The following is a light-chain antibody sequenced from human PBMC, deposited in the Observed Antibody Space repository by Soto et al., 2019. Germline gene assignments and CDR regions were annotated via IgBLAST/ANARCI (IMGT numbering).Light chain of an antibody. CDR3: QQSYSSWPPYT. J-gene: IGKJ2*01. CDR1: QSISSY. Sequence: DIQMTQSPSSLSASVGDRVTITCRASQSISSYLNWYQQKPGKAPKLLIYAASSLQSGVPSRFSGSGSGTDFTLTISSLQPEDFATYYCQQSYSSWPPYTFGQGTKLEIK. CDR2: AAS. V-gene: IGKV1-39*01.